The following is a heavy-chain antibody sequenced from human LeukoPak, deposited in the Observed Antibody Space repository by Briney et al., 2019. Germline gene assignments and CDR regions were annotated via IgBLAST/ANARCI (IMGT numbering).Heavy chain of an antibody. D-gene: IGHD6-6*01. CDR3: AYEPSSIAALYDDRNKETDY. CDR2: INPNSGGT. V-gene: IGHV1-2*02. J-gene: IGHJ4*02. Sequence: GASVKVSCKASGYTFTGYYMHWVRQAPGQGLEWMGWINPNSGGTNYAQKFQGRVTMTRDTSISTAYMELSRLRSDDTAVYYCAYEPSSIAALYDDRNKETDYWGQGTLVTVSS. CDR1: GYTFTGYY.